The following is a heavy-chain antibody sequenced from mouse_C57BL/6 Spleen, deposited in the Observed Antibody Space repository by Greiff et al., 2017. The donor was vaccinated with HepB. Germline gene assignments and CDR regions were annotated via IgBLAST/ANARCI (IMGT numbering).Heavy chain of an antibody. D-gene: IGHD2-3*01. Sequence: EVKLMESGGGLVKPGGSLKLSCAASGFTFSSYAMSWVRQTPEKRLEWVATISDGGSYTYYPDNVKGRFTISRDNAKNNLYLQMSHLKSEDTAMYYCARDEGYYDFDYWGQGTTLTVSS. V-gene: IGHV5-4*01. CDR2: ISDGGSYT. J-gene: IGHJ2*01. CDR1: GFTFSSYA. CDR3: ARDEGYYDFDY.